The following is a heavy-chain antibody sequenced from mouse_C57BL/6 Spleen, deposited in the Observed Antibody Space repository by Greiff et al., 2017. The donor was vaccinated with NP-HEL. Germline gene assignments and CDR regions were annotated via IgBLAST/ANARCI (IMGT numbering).Heavy chain of an antibody. CDR1: GFSLTSYG. CDR3: ARNGLYGSSPFDY. J-gene: IGHJ2*01. D-gene: IGHD1-1*01. Sequence: VKVVESGPGLVQPSQSLSITCTVSGFSLTSYGVHWVRQSPGKGLEWMGVIWSGGIKDYNAAFISRLSTSKDNSKSQVFFKMNSLQADDTAIYYCARNGLYGSSPFDYWGQGTTLTVSS. V-gene: IGHV2-2*01. CDR2: IWSGGIK.